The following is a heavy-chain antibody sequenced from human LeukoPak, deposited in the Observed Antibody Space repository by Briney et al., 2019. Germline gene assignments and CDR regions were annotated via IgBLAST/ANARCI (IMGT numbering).Heavy chain of an antibody. D-gene: IGHD5-18*01. CDR3: ARYGGYSYGYMDV. CDR2: ISSSSSTI. Sequence: PGGSLRLSCAASGFTFSMYGMNWVRQAPGKGVELVSYISSSSSTIYYADSVKGRFTISRDNAKNSLYLQMNSLRAEDTAVYYCARYGGYSYGYMDVWGKGTTVTISS. J-gene: IGHJ6*03. CDR1: GFTFSMYG. V-gene: IGHV3-48*01.